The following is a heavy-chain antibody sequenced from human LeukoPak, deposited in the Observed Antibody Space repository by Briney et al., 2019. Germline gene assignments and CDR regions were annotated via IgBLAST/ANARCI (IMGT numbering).Heavy chain of an antibody. CDR1: GFTFSSYS. Sequence: GGSLRLSCAASGFTFSSYSMNWVRQAPGKGLEWVSSISSSSSYIYYADSVKGRFTITRDNAKNSLYLQMNSLRAEDTAVYYCAREWDSSSWYGQAWFDPWGQGTLVTVSS. CDR3: AREWDSSSWYGQAWFDP. V-gene: IGHV3-21*01. CDR2: ISSSSSYI. D-gene: IGHD6-13*01. J-gene: IGHJ5*02.